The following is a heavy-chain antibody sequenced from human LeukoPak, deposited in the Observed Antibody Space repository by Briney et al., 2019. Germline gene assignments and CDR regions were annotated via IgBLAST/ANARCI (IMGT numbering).Heavy chain of an antibody. J-gene: IGHJ6*02. CDR3: ARVSSFLRFLEWPHPYYYYGMDV. CDR2: IYYSGST. D-gene: IGHD3-3*01. V-gene: IGHV4-59*13. CDR1: GGSISSYY. Sequence: SETLSLTCTVSGGSISSYYWSWIRQPPGKGLEWIGYIYYSGSTNYNPSLKSRVTISVDTSKNQFSLKLSSVTAADTAVYYCARVSSFLRFLEWPHPYYYYGMDVWGQGTTVTVSS.